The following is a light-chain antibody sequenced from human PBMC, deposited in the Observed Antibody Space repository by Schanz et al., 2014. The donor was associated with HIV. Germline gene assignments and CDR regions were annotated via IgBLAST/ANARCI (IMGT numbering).Light chain of an antibody. CDR2: QAS. V-gene: IGKV1-5*03. CDR3: QQYNNYPLT. CDR1: QSISGR. Sequence: DIRMTQSPSTLSASVGDRVTITCRASQSISGRLAWYQQKPGKAPKRLIYQASRLGSGVPSTFSGSGSGTEFTLTISSLQPDDFATYYCQQYNNYPLTFGGGTKVEIK. J-gene: IGKJ4*01.